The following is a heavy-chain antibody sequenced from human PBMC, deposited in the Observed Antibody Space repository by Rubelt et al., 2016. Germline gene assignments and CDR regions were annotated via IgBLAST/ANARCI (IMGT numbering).Heavy chain of an antibody. CDR1: GYTFTSYG. J-gene: IGHJ2*01. Sequence: QVQRVQSGAEVKKPGASVKVSCKASGYTFTSYGISWVRQAPGQGLEWMGWISAYTGNTHYAQKLQRIVTMTTDTSTSTAYMELRSLRPDDTAVYYCARDRIRIAARQGWYFDLWGRGTLVTVSS. V-gene: IGHV1-18*01. D-gene: IGHD6-6*01. CDR3: ARDRIRIAARQGWYFDL. CDR2: ISAYTGNT.